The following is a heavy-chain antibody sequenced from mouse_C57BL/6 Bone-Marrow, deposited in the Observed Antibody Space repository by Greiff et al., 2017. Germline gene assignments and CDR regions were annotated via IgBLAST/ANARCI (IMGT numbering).Heavy chain of an antibody. CDR1: GYTFTDYY. CDR2: IYPGSGNT. CDR3: ARSLGRIFAY. Sequence: LVESGAELVRPGASVKLSCKASGYTFTDYYINWVKQRPGQGLEWIARIYPGSGNTYSNEKFKGTTTLTAEKSSSTAYMQLSSLTSEDSAVYFCARSLGRIFAYWGQGTLVTVSA. V-gene: IGHV1-76*01. D-gene: IGHD4-1*01. J-gene: IGHJ3*01.